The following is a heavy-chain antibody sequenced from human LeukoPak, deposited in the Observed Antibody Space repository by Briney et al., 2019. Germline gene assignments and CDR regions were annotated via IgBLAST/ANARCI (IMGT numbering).Heavy chain of an antibody. D-gene: IGHD2-15*01. V-gene: IGHV3-23*01. CDR2: FSGSGGST. J-gene: IGHJ4*02. CDR1: GFNFGSYA. CDR3: AKSGLNRFDY. Sequence: GGSLRLSCVGTGFNFGSYAMSWVRQAPGKGLEWVSTFSGSGGSTHYADSVKGRFTISRDNSKNTLYLQMNSLRAEDTAVYYCAKSGLNRFDYWGQGTLVTVSS.